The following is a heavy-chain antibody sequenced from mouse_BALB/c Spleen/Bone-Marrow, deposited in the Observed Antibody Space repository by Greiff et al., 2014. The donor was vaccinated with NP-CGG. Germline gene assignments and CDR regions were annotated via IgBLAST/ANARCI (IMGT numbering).Heavy chain of an antibody. CDR2: INPSTGYT. D-gene: IGHD3-2*01. CDR1: GYTLTSYW. J-gene: IGHJ3*01. Sequence: VQLQQSGAELAKPGASVKMSCKASGYTLTSYWMHWVKQRPGQGLEWIGYINPSTGYTEHNQRFKDKATLTADKSSSTAYMQLSSLTSEDSAVYYCARRGDSSGYPFAYWGQGTLVTVSA. V-gene: IGHV1-7*01. CDR3: ARRGDSSGYPFAY.